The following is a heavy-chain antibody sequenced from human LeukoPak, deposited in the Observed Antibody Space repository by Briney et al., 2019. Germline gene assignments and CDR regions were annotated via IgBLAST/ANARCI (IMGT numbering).Heavy chain of an antibody. V-gene: IGHV5-51*01. CDR3: SRLRYCTSSSCYPGEFDY. D-gene: IGHD2-2*01. CDR2: IYPSDSET. Sequence: GESLKISCKDSGYSFTSTWIAWVRQMPGKGLEWMGIIYPSDSETRYGPSFQGQVTISADKSISTAYLQWSSLKASDSAMYYCSRLRYCTSSSCYPGEFDYWGQGTLVTVSS. J-gene: IGHJ4*02. CDR1: GYSFTSTW.